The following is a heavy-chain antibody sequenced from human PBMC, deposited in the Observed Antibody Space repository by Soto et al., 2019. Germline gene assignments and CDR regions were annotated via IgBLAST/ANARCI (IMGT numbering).Heavy chain of an antibody. CDR1: GGSIGSYY. V-gene: IGHV4-59*01. J-gene: IGHJ5*02. CDR2: IYYSGST. CDR3: ARERPDGSRLDP. Sequence: SETLSLTCTVSGGSIGSYYGSWIRQPPGKGLEWIGYIYYSGSTNYNPSLKSRVTISVDTSKNQFSLKLSSVTAADTAVYYCARERPDGSRLDPWGQGTLVTVSS. D-gene: IGHD6-13*01.